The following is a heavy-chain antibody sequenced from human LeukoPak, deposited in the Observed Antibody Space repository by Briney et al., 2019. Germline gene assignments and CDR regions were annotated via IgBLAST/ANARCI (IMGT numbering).Heavy chain of an antibody. CDR3: ARDGGYTGGWTYGAGDY. J-gene: IGHJ4*01. CDR1: GFTFSAYV. CDR2: ISNDGNEK. V-gene: IGHV3-30*04. D-gene: IGHD2-8*02. Sequence: GGSLRLSCAASGFTFSAYVMHWVRQAPGKGLECVADISNDGNEKYYADSVKGRFSISRDNSKNTLYLQMSSLRTEDTAVYYCARDGGYTGGWTYGAGDYWGQGNLVTVSS.